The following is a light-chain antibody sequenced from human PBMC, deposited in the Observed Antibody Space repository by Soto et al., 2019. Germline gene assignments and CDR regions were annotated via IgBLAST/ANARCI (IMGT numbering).Light chain of an antibody. Sequence: IQMTQSPSSLSASVGDRVTITCRASQGIRNDLDWFQQKPGKAPNLLIYAASSLQSGVPSRFSGSGSGTDFTLTISSLQPEDFATYYCQQSYITPWTFGQGTKVEIK. V-gene: IGKV1-39*01. CDR1: QGIRND. CDR3: QQSYITPWT. J-gene: IGKJ1*01. CDR2: AAS.